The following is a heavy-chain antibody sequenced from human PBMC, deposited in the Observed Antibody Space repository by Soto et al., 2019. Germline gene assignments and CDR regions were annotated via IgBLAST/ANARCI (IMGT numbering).Heavy chain of an antibody. CDR1: GYSFTSYW. V-gene: IGHV5-51*01. J-gene: IGHJ6*02. D-gene: IGHD6-6*01. CDR3: AGTSSSSRFYYYGMDV. CDR2: IYPGDSDT. Sequence: GESLKISCKGSGYSFTSYWIGWVRQMPGKGLEWMGIIYPGDSDTRYSPSFQGQVTISADKSISTAYLQWSSLKASDTAMYYCAGTSSSSRFYYYGMDVWGQGITVTVSS.